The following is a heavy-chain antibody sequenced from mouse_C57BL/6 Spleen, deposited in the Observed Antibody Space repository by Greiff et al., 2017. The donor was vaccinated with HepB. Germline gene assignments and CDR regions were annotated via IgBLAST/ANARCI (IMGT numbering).Heavy chain of an antibody. Sequence: QVQLQQSGPGLVQPAPTLSITCTASGFSLTSYGVHWVRQSPGKGLEWLGVIWSGGSTDYNAAFISRLSISKDNSKSQVLFKMNSRQADDTAIYCCARGYYCSFFDYWGQGTTLTVSS. V-gene: IGHV2-2*01. J-gene: IGHJ2*01. CDR2: IWSGGST. CDR1: GFSLTSYG. D-gene: IGHD1-1*01. CDR3: ARGYYCSFFDY.